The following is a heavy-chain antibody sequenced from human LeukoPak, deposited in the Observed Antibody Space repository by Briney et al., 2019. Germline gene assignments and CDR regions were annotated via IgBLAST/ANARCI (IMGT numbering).Heavy chain of an antibody. CDR3: ARDEGNYYDSSGYYYGFDY. CDR1: GYTFTSYY. J-gene: IGHJ4*02. D-gene: IGHD3-22*01. CDR2: INPSGGST. Sequence: ASVKVSCKASGYTFTSYYMHWVRQAPGQGLEWMGIINPSGGSTSYAQKFQGRVTMTRDMSTSTVYMELSSLRSEDTDVYYCARDEGNYYDSSGYYYGFDYWGQGTLVTVSS. V-gene: IGHV1-46*01.